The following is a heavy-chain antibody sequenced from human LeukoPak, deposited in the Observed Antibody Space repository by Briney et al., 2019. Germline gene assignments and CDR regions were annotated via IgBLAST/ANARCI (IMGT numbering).Heavy chain of an antibody. CDR1: GYSFTGYY. V-gene: IGHV1-2*02. J-gene: IGHJ5*02. CDR2: INPNSRGT. Sequence: ASVKVSCKASGYSFTGYYMHWVRQAPGQGLEWMGWINPNSRGTNYAQKFQGRVTMTRDTSISTAYMELSRLRSDDTAVYYCARGTPEYSSSSEWFDPWGQGTLVTVSS. CDR3: ARGTPEYSSSSEWFDP. D-gene: IGHD6-6*01.